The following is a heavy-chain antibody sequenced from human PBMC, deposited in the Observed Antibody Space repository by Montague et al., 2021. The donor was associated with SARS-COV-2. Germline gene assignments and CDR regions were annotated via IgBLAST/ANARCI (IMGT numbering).Heavy chain of an antibody. CDR1: GFTFSSYE. CDR3: VREESGWFFDY. CDR2: ISYSGGIT. Sequence: SLRLSCAASGFTFSSYEMNWVRQAPGKGLEWLSSISYSGGITNYADSVRGRFTISRDFAKNSLYLQMNSLRAEDTAVYYCVREESGWFFDYWGQGALVTVSS. V-gene: IGHV3-48*03. D-gene: IGHD2-15*01. J-gene: IGHJ4*02.